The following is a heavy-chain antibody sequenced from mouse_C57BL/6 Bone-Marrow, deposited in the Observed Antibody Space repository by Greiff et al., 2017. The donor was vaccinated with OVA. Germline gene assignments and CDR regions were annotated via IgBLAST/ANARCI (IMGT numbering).Heavy chain of an antibody. V-gene: IGHV1-64*01. CDR2: IHPNSGST. Sequence: VQLQQPGAELVKPGASVKLSCKASGYTFTSYWMHWVKQRPGQGLEWIGMIHPNSGSTNYNEKFKSKATLTVDKSSSTAYMQLSSLTSEDSAVYYCAREGARWPPYFDYWGQGTTLTVSS. CDR3: AREGARWPPYFDY. D-gene: IGHD2-3*01. CDR1: GYTFTSYW. J-gene: IGHJ2*01.